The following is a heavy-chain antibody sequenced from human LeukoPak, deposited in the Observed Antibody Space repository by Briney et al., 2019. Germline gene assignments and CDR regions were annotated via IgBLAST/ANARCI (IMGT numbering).Heavy chain of an antibody. D-gene: IGHD5-12*01. V-gene: IGHV3-23*01. CDR3: AKDQIVAKGYYYYYYMDV. Sequence: SGGSLRLSCAASGFTFSSYAMSWVRQAPGKGLEWVSAISGSGGSTYYADSVKGRFTISRDNSKNTLYLQMNSLRAEDTAVYYCAKDQIVAKGYYYYYYMDVWGKGTTVTVSS. J-gene: IGHJ6*03. CDR2: ISGSGGST. CDR1: GFTFSSYA.